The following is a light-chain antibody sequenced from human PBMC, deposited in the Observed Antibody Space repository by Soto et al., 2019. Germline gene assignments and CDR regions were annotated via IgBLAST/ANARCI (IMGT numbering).Light chain of an antibody. CDR2: DAR. V-gene: IGLV3-21*02. Sequence: SYELTQPPSVSVAPGQTATISWGGDDVGGKSVQWYQQKPGQAPVLVLYDARDRPSGIPERFSGSNSGNTATRTISWVEAGDEADFYCQVWDTTTDQYIFGSGTKVTV. CDR3: QVWDTTTDQYI. J-gene: IGLJ1*01. CDR1: DVGGKS.